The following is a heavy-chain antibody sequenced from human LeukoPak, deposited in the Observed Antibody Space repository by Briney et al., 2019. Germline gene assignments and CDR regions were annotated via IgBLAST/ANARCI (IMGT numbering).Heavy chain of an antibody. Sequence: PSETLSLTCAVYGGSFSGYYWSWIRQPPGKGLEWIGEINHSGSTNYNPSLKSRVTISVDTSKNQFSLKLSSVTAADTAVYYCAIGPSGFLDYWGQGTLVTVSS. D-gene: IGHD6-19*01. J-gene: IGHJ4*02. CDR2: INHSGST. CDR3: AIGPSGFLDY. CDR1: GGSFSGYY. V-gene: IGHV4-34*01.